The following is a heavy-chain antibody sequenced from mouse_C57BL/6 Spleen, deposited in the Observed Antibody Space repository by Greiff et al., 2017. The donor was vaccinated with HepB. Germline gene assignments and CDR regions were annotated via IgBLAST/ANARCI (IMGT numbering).Heavy chain of an antibody. CDR2: INPSSGYT. J-gene: IGHJ2*01. Sequence: QVQLQQSGAELARPGASVKMSCKASGYTFTSYTMHWVKQRPGQGLEWIGYINPSSGYTKYNQKFKDKATLTADKSSSTAYMQLSSLTSEDSAVYYCARKGTGNYFDYWGQGTTLTVSS. CDR1: GYTFTSYT. V-gene: IGHV1-4*01. D-gene: IGHD1-1*01. CDR3: ARKGTGNYFDY.